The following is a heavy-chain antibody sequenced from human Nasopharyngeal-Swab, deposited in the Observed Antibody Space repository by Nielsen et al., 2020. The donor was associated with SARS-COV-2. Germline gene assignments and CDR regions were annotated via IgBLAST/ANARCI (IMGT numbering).Heavy chain of an antibody. CDR2: INHSGST. CDR1: GGSFSGFY. CDR3: ARGRYYDILTGYYYFDY. V-gene: IGHV4-34*01. Sequence: SQTLSLTCAVYGGSFSGFYLSWVRPPPGKGVEWIGEINHSGSTNYNPSLKSRVTISVDTSKNQFSLKLSSVTAADTAVYYCARGRYYDILTGYYYFDYWGQGTLVTVSS. D-gene: IGHD3-9*01. J-gene: IGHJ4*02.